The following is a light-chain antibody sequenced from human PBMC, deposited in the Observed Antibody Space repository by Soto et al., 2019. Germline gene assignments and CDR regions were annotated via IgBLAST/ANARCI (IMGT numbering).Light chain of an antibody. J-gene: IGKJ5*01. V-gene: IGKV3-11*01. CDR1: QSITNY. Sequence: IVFTQSPSTLSLSPGERATLSCRASQSITNYVGWYQQKPGQAPRLLIYATSNRATGIPARFSGSGSGTDFTLTISSLEPEDFSVYYCQQRYNWPVTFGQGTRLEIK. CDR3: QQRYNWPVT. CDR2: ATS.